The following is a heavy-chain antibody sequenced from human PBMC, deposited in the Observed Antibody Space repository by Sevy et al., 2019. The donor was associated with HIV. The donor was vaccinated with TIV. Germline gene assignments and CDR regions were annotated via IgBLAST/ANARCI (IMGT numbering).Heavy chain of an antibody. CDR2: INPNSGDK. J-gene: IGHJ6*02. CDR1: EYTFSGYH. Sequence: ASVKVSCKASEYTFSGYHMHWVRQAPGQGLEWMGWINPNSGDKNYAQKFQGRVTMTRDTFFSTAYMELSGLRVDDTAVDYCAGEHITTRLFYYGMDVWGQGTTVTVSS. D-gene: IGHD3-22*01. CDR3: AGEHITTRLFYYGMDV. V-gene: IGHV1-2*02.